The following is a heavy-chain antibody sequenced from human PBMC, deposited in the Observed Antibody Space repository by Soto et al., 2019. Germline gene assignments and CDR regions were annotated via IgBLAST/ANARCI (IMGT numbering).Heavy chain of an antibody. Sequence: QVQLVESGGGVVQPGRSLRLSCVVSGFTFSAYGMHWVRQAPGKGLEWVAVIRYDGSEKYYADSVKGRFIISRDNFKNTLYLQMNSLRVEDTAVYYCAGEEVAGYSSACFDYWGQGTLVTVSS. V-gene: IGHV3-33*01. CDR3: AGEEVAGYSSACFDY. CDR1: GFTFSAYG. D-gene: IGHD6-25*01. CDR2: IRYDGSEK. J-gene: IGHJ4*02.